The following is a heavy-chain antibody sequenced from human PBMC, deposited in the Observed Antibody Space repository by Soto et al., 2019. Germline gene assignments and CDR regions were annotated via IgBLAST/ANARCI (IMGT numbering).Heavy chain of an antibody. J-gene: IGHJ6*02. CDR2: MIPVFGTS. V-gene: IGHV1-69*12. D-gene: IGHD4-17*01. Sequence: QVQLVQSGAEVKKPGSSVKVSCKASGGSLSNYGTRWVRQGAGQGLEWMGAMIPVFGTSNYAPKFQGRVTITGDESTPIVYMEVTSVTSEDTALYYGARGDSRKRVVTTYCDMAVLGQGTTVTVSS. CDR1: GGSLSNYG. CDR3: ARGDSRKRVVTTYCDMAV.